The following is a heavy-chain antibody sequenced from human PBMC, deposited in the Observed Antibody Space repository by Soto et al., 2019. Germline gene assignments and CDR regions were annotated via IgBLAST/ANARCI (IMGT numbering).Heavy chain of an antibody. CDR1: GGSISSSSYY. Sequence: PSETLSLTCTVSGGSISSSSYYWGWIRQPPGKGLEWIGSIYYSGSTYYNPSLKSRVTISVDTSKNQFSLKLSSVTAADTAVYYCASDPGELRYFDPYSLNPWGQGTLVTVS. J-gene: IGHJ5*02. CDR3: ASDPGELRYFDPYSLNP. D-gene: IGHD3-9*01. V-gene: IGHV4-39*01. CDR2: IYYSGST.